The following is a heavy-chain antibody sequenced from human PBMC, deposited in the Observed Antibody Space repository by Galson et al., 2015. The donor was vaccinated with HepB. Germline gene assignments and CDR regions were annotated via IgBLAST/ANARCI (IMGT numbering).Heavy chain of an antibody. CDR1: GFTFSSYA. V-gene: IGHV3-30*04. CDR3: AKEEDYYFGGLDI. Sequence: SLRLSCAASGFTFSSYAMHWVRQAPGKGLEWVAVISYDGSNKYYADSVKGRFTISRDNSKNTLYLQMNSLRAEDTAVYYCAKEEDYYFGGLDIWGQGTMVTVSS. CDR2: ISYDGSNK. J-gene: IGHJ3*02. D-gene: IGHD2-21*02.